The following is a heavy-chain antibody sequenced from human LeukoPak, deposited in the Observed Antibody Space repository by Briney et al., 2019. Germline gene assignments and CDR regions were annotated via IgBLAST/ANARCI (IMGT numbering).Heavy chain of an antibody. V-gene: IGHV4-39*01. CDR2: IYYGGST. CDR1: GGSFSRIRVT. J-gene: IGHJ4*02. CDR3: ARHIVEGFDIGYFDY. D-gene: IGHD2-15*01. Sequence: SETLCLTCAVSGGSFSRIRVTWGRIRPRPGKGLEWIGSIYYGGSTYCNPSLKSRATISAHSPKNRSSPKLSSVTAADAAVYYCARHIVEGFDIGYFDYWGQGALVTVSS.